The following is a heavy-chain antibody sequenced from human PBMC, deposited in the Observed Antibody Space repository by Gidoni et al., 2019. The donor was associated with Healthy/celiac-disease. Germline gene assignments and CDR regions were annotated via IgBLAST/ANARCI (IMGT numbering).Heavy chain of an antibody. V-gene: IGHV4-59*01. J-gene: IGHJ6*02. D-gene: IGHD2-15*01. CDR2: IYYSGST. CDR1: GGSISSFY. Sequence: QVQLQESGPGLVKPSETLSLTCSVSGGSISSFYWSWLRQPPGKGLEWIGYIYYSGSTNYNPSLKSRVTISVDTSKNQFSLKLSSVTAADTAVYYCARGSLGYCSGGSCLLQGPSYYYYYGMDVWGQGTTVTVSS. CDR3: ARGSLGYCSGGSCLLQGPSYYYYYGMDV.